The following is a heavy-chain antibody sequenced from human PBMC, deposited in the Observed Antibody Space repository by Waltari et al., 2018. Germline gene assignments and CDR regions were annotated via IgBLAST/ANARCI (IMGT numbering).Heavy chain of an antibody. J-gene: IGHJ6*04. Sequence: LMLESGGGLMQSGGSLRLSCEASGFSFSTYTVNWVRQAPGMGVEWVALMGGSCISHYGDSGKGRVSITRDTSKNTVYLEMFRLRVEDTAKYFCAKDEGSRIAPTFGMDVWGEGTTVIVSS. CDR3: AKDEGSRIAPTFGMDV. D-gene: IGHD6-13*01. V-gene: IGHV3-23*01. CDR1: GFSFSTYT. CDR2: MGGSCIS.